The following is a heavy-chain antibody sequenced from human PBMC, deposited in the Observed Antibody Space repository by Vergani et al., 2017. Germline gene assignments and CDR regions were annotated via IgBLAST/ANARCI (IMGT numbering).Heavy chain of an antibody. D-gene: IGHD3-10*01. V-gene: IGHV4-31*03. CDR2: IYYSGST. J-gene: IGHJ6*02. Sequence: QVQLQESGPGLVKPSQTLSLTCTVSGGSISSGGYYWSWIRQHPGKGLEWIGYIYYSGSTYYNPSLKSRVTISVDTSKNQFSLKLSSVTAADTAVYYCARESGNYYGSGSYFYYYGMDVWGQGTTVTVSS. CDR3: ARESGNYYGSGSYFYYYGMDV. CDR1: GGSISSGGYY.